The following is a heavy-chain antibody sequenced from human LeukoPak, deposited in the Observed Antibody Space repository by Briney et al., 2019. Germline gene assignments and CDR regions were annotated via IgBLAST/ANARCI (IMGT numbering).Heavy chain of an antibody. J-gene: IGHJ5*02. CDR3: ARLLSSGNWFDP. D-gene: IGHD3-22*01. V-gene: IGHV1-2*02. CDR2: INPNSGGT. Sequence: ASVKVSCKASGYTFTGYYMHWVRQAPGQGLEWMGWINPNSGGTNYAQKFQGRVTMTRDTSISTAYMELSRLRSDDTAVYYCARLLSSGNWFDPWGQGTLVTVSS. CDR1: GYTFTGYY.